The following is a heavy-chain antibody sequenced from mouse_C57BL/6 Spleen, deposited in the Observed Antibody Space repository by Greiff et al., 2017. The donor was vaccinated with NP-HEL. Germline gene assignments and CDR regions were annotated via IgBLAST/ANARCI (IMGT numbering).Heavy chain of an antibody. D-gene: IGHD2-4*01. CDR1: GYSITSGYY. J-gene: IGHJ2*01. Sequence: DVQLQESGPGLVKPSQSLSLTCSVTGYSITSGYYWNWIRQFPGNKLEWMGYISYDGSNNYNPSLKNRISITRDTSKNQFFLKLNSVTTEDTATYYCARWGYDYDDYWGQGTTLTVSS. CDR3: ARWGYDYDDY. CDR2: ISYDGSN. V-gene: IGHV3-6*01.